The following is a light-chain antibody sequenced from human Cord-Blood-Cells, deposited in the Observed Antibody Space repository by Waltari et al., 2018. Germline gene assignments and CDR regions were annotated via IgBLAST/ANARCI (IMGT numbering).Light chain of an antibody. CDR2: AAS. CDR1: QSISSY. J-gene: IGKJ4*01. V-gene: IGKV1-39*01. Sequence: DTQMTRSPSSLSETVGDRVTITCRASQSISSYLNWYQQKPVKAPKLLIYAASSLQRGVPSRFSGSGSGTDFTLTISSLQPEDCATYYCQQSYSSPLTFGGGTKVAIK. CDR3: QQSYSSPLT.